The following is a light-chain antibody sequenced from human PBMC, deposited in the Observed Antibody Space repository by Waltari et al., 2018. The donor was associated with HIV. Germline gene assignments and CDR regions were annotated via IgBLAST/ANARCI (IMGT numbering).Light chain of an antibody. CDR2: DVD. CDR1: NNDIGSYSY. V-gene: IGLV2-11*01. CDR3: CSYAGTNIWV. J-gene: IGLJ1*01. Sequence: QSALTQPRSVSGSPGQSVTISCTGSNNDIGSYSYVSWYQHHPGEAPTVIIYDVDHRPSWFPDRFSGSRSGNTASLTISGLQTEDESDYYCCSYAGTNIWVFGTGTKVTV.